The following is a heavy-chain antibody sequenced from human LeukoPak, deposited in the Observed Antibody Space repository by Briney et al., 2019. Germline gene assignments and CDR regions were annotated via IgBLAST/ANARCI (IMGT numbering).Heavy chain of an antibody. J-gene: IGHJ5*02. Sequence: PSETLSLTCTVSGGSISGYYWSWIRQPPGKGLEWIGEINHSGSTNYNPSLKSRVTISVDTSKNQFSLKLSSVTAADTAVYYCARGGGYCSSTSCYNWFDPWGQGTLVTVSS. D-gene: IGHD2-2*01. CDR1: GGSISGYY. CDR3: ARGGGYCSSTSCYNWFDP. V-gene: IGHV4-34*01. CDR2: INHSGST.